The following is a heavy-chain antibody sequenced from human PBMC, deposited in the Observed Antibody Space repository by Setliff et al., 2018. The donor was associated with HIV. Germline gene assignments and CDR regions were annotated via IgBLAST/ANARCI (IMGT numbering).Heavy chain of an antibody. D-gene: IGHD1-26*01. Sequence: SETLSLTCAVYGGSFSGYHWNWIRQFPGKGLEWIGEINHTGNTQYNPSLKSRVTMSEETSKNQFSLKLKSVTAADTAIYFCARGKGGLVGPAEFDYWGPGTLVTRLL. CDR1: GGSFSGYH. V-gene: IGHV4-34*01. CDR2: INHTGNT. CDR3: ARGKGGLVGPAEFDY. J-gene: IGHJ4*02.